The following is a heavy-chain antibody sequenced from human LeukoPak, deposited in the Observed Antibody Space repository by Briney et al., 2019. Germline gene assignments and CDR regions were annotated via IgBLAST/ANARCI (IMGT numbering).Heavy chain of an antibody. V-gene: IGHV1-69*01. CDR3: VNSKVGATLSGYNWFDP. CDR1: GGTFSSYA. D-gene: IGHD1-26*01. CDR2: IIPIFGTA. Sequence: GASVKVSCKASGGTFSSYAISWVRQAPGQGLEWMGGIIPIFGTANYAQKFQGRVTITADESTSTAYMELSSLRSEDTAVYYCVNSKVGATLSGYNWFDPWGQGTLVTVSP. J-gene: IGHJ5*02.